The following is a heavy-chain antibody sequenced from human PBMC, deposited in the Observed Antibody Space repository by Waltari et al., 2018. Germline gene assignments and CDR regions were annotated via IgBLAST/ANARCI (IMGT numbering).Heavy chain of an antibody. Sequence: VQLLESGGGLVQPGGSLRLSCAASGFSFGSYAMSWVRQVPGKGLEWVSSISAVCDSTHFASSLHVRFIISSANSENTLYLQMHSLRVSDSAIYYCVCFYTDYNGRHDYWGQGTLVTVSS. D-gene: IGHD4-4*01. CDR3: VCFYTDYNGRHDY. V-gene: IGHV3-23*01. CDR2: ISAVCDST. CDR1: GFSFGSYA. J-gene: IGHJ4*02.